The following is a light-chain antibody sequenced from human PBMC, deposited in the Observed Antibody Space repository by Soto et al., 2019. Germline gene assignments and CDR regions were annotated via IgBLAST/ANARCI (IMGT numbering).Light chain of an antibody. Sequence: EIVLTQSPATLSLSPGERATLSCRASQSVGGHLAWYQQKPGQAPRLLIYDASGRATGIPARFSGSGSETDFTLTISSLEPDDFAVYYCQQRNNWPPSITFGQGTRLEIK. CDR3: QQRNNWPPSIT. J-gene: IGKJ5*01. CDR2: DAS. CDR1: QSVGGH. V-gene: IGKV3-11*01.